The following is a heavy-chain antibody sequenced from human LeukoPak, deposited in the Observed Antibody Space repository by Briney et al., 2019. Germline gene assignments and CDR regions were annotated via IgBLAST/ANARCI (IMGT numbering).Heavy chain of an antibody. J-gene: IGHJ6*04. V-gene: IGHV4-34*01. CDR3: ARDSIAAAKPYYYYGMDV. CDR1: GGSFSGYY. Sequence: SETLSPTCAVYGGSFSGYYWSWIRQPPGKGLEWIGEINHSGSTNYNPSLKSRVTISVDTSKNQFSLKLSSVTAADTAVYYCARDSIAAAKPYYYYGMDVWGKGTTVTVSS. D-gene: IGHD6-13*01. CDR2: INHSGST.